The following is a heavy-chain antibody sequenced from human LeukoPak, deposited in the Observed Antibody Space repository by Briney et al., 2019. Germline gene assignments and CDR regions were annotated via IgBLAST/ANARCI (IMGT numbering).Heavy chain of an antibody. V-gene: IGHV3-23*01. CDR2: ISDSGGTT. Sequence: GGSLRLSCAGSGFTFSSLAMGWVRQAPGKGLEWVSVISDSGGTTYYADSVKGRFTISRDNSRNTLYLQMNSLRVEDTAVYYCAEDARRSSGWYFFDHWGQGTLVTVSS. D-gene: IGHD6-19*01. CDR3: AEDARRSSGWYFFDH. CDR1: GFTFSSLA. J-gene: IGHJ4*02.